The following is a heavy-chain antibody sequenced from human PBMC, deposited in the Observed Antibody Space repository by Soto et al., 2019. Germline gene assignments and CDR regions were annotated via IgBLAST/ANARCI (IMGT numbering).Heavy chain of an antibody. Sequence: GGALKISLKGPGYNFAGYWMAWVRQMPGKGLELVGIIYPSDSDTRYRPSFQGQVTISADKSITSAYLHWSSLRASDTAMYYCARGGVSTRTFDYWGQGTPVTVSS. D-gene: IGHD3-3*01. CDR3: ARGGVSTRTFDY. CDR1: GYNFAGYW. V-gene: IGHV5-51*01. CDR2: IYPSDSDT. J-gene: IGHJ4*02.